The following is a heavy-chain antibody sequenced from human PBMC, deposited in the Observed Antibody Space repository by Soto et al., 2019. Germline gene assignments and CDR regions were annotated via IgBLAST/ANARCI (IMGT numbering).Heavy chain of an antibody. D-gene: IGHD3-3*01. V-gene: IGHV4-39*01. CDR2: IYYSGST. Sequence: PSETLSLTCTVSGGSISSSSYYWGWIRQPPGKGLEWIGSIYYSGSTYYNPSLKSRVTISVDTSKNQFSLKLSSVTAADTAVYYCARQYYDFWSEYYSSGMDVWGQGTTVTVSS. CDR3: ARQYYDFWSEYYSSGMDV. J-gene: IGHJ6*02. CDR1: GGSISSSSYY.